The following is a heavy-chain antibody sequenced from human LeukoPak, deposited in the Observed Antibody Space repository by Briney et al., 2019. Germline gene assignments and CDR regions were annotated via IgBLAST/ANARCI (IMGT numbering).Heavy chain of an antibody. V-gene: IGHV1-8*03. CDR1: GYTFTGYY. CDR2: MNPNSGNT. J-gene: IGHJ5*02. D-gene: IGHD3-3*01. Sequence: ASVKVSCKASGYTFTGYYMHWVRQATGQGLEWMGWMNPNSGNTGYAQKFQGRVTITRNTSISTAYMELSSLRSEDTAVYYCVVEAFGWFDPWGQGTLVTVSS. CDR3: VVEAFGWFDP.